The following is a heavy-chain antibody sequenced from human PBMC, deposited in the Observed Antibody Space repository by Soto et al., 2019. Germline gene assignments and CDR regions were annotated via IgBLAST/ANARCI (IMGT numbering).Heavy chain of an antibody. CDR3: ARESGGATATLDYYYCYMDV. V-gene: IGHV1-2*04. D-gene: IGHD1-26*01. Sequence: QVQLVQSGAEVKKPGASVTVSCRASGDSFTGYYMHWVRQAPGQGLEWMGWINPNSGVTKYAQKFQGWVTMTRDTSMRTVYMELSRLRSDDTAVYYCARESGGATATLDYYYCYMDVWGTGTTVTVSS. CDR2: INPNSGVT. CDR1: GDSFTGYY. J-gene: IGHJ6*03.